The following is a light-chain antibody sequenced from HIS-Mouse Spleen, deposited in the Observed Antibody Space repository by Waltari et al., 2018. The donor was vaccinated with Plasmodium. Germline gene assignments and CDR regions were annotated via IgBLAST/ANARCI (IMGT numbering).Light chain of an antibody. J-gene: IGLJ3*02. CDR1: SSDVGSYNL. CDR3: CSDAGSSTNWV. Sequence: QSALTQPASVSGSPGQSITISCTGTSSDVGSYNLFSWYQQHPCKAPIFRMYEGSNRPSGVSNRFSGSKSGNTASLTISGLQAEDEADYYCCSDAGSSTNWVFGGGTKLTVL. CDR2: EGS. V-gene: IGLV2-23*01.